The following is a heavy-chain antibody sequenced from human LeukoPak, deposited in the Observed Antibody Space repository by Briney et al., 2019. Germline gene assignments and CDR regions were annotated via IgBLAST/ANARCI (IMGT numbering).Heavy chain of an antibody. Sequence: PGGSLRLSCEASGFIFSTYSMNWVRQAPGKGLGWVSYISSSSSTIYYADSVKGRFTISRDNAKNSLSLQMNSLRAEDTAVFYCARQSRPGYFDYWGQGTLVTVSS. CDR1: GFIFSTYS. CDR2: ISSSSSTI. CDR3: ARQSRPGYFDY. J-gene: IGHJ4*02. V-gene: IGHV3-48*01.